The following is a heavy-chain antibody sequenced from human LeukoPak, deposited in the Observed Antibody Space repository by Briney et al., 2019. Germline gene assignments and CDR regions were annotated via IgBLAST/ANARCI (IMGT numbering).Heavy chain of an antibody. J-gene: IGHJ3*02. Sequence: GASVKVSCKASGYTFTSYGISWVRQAPGQGLEWMGWICAYNGNTNYAQKLQGRVTMTTDTSTSTAYMELRSLRSDDAAVYYCARDTYYYDSSLDDAFDIWGQGTMVTVSS. CDR2: ICAYNGNT. CDR1: GYTFTSYG. D-gene: IGHD3-22*01. V-gene: IGHV1-18*01. CDR3: ARDTYYYDSSLDDAFDI.